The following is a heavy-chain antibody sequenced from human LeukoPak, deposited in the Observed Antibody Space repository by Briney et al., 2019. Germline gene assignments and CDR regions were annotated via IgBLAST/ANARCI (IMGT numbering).Heavy chain of an antibody. J-gene: IGHJ4*02. CDR3: ANRYSGYIDY. V-gene: IGHV4/OR15-8*02. CDR2: IYDSGKT. Sequence: KASETLSLTCSVSGDSIREDNWWTWVRRSPGKGLEWLGEIYDSGKTNYHPSLRSRIAISIDTAKRQFSLELTAVTAADTAVYYCANRYSGYIDYWGQGTLVTVSS. CDR1: GDSIREDNW. D-gene: IGHD5-12*01.